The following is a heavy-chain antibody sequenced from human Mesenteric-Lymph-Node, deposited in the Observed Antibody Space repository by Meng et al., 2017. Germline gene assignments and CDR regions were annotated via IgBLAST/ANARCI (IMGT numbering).Heavy chain of an antibody. J-gene: IGHJ4*02. CDR1: GGPISSSGHY. CDR3: ARGRGYGDYGSLY. D-gene: IGHD4-17*01. V-gene: IGHV4-39*07. CDR2: T. Sequence: QLQLQESGPGLVKPSETLSLTCTVSGGPISSSGHYWGWIRQTPGKGLEWICTNYNPSLKSRVTISVDTSKNQFSLKLSSVTAADTAVYYCARGRGYGDYGSLYWGQGTLVTVSS.